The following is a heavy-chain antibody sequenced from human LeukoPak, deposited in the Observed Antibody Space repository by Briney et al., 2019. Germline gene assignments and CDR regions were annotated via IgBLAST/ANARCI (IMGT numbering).Heavy chain of an antibody. CDR2: ISGDGNAK. V-gene: IGHV3-48*01. Sequence: GGSLRLSCAASVLSFRSYSISWVCQAPGKGLEWVSYISGDGNAKHYTDSVKGRFTISRDNAKNALYLQMNSLRAEDTAVYFCARDYVYAFDYWGQGTLVTVSS. D-gene: IGHD2/OR15-2a*01. J-gene: IGHJ4*02. CDR1: VLSFRSYS. CDR3: ARDYVYAFDY.